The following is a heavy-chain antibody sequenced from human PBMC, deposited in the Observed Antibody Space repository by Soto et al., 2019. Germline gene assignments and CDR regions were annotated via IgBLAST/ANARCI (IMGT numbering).Heavy chain of an antibody. CDR2: ISSSSSYI. J-gene: IGHJ6*02. CDR1: GFTFSSYS. CDR3: ARAHSSSWYLGGMDV. Sequence: GESLKISCAASGFTFSSYSMNWVRQAPGKGLEWVSSISSSSSYIYYADSVKGRFTISRDNAKNSLYLQMNSLRAEDTAVYYCARAHSSSWYLGGMDVWGQGTTVTVSS. D-gene: IGHD6-13*01. V-gene: IGHV3-21*01.